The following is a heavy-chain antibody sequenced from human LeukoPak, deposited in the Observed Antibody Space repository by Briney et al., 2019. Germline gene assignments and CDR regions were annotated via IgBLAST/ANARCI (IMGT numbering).Heavy chain of an antibody. J-gene: IGHJ5*02. CDR2: MYTSGST. V-gene: IGHV4-4*07. Sequence: PSETLSLTCTVSGASISSYYWSWIRQPAGKGLEWVGRMYTSGSTKYNPSLKSRVIISVEKSKNQFSLTLSSVTAADTAVYFCARDTIRGPYSRFDPWGQGTLVTVSA. CDR3: ARDTIRGPYSRFDP. CDR1: GASISSYY. D-gene: IGHD6-13*01.